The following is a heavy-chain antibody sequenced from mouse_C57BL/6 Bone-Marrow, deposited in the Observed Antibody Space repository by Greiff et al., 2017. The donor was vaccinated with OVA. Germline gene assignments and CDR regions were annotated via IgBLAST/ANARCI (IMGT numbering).Heavy chain of an antibody. Sequence: QVQLKESGAELMKPGASVKLSCKATGYTFTGYWIEWVKQRPGHGLEWIGEILPGSGGTNYNEKFKGKATFTADTSSNTAYMQLSSLTTEDSAIYYCARGKDHYGSSSIWGQGTTLTVSS. CDR3: ARGKDHYGSSSI. CDR2: ILPGSGGT. J-gene: IGHJ2*01. CDR1: GYTFTGYW. D-gene: IGHD1-1*01. V-gene: IGHV1-9*01.